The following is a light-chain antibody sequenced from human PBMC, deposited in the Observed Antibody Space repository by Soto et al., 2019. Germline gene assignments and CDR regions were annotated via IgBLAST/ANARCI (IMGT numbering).Light chain of an antibody. CDR3: QQYNNYLGT. J-gene: IGKJ1*01. CDR2: DVA. V-gene: IGKV1-5*01. CDR1: QSISSW. Sequence: DIQMTLSPSTLSASVGDRVTITCRASQSISSWLAWYQQKPGKDPKLLIYDVASLESGFPSRFSGSGSGTEFTLTISSLQPDDFATYYCQQYNNYLGTFGQGTKVDIK.